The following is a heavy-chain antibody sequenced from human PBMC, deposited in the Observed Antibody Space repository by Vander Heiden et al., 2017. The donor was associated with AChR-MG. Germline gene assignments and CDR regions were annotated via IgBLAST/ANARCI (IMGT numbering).Heavy chain of an antibody. J-gene: IGHJ5*02. CDR1: GGSISSGGYY. Sequence: QVQLQESGPGLVKPSQTLSLTCPVSGGSISSGGYYWSWIRQHPGKGLEWIGYIYYSGSTYYNPSLKSRVTISVDTSKNQFSLKLSSVTAADTAVYYCARGKDSSANWFDPWGQGTLVTVSS. CDR2: IYYSGST. V-gene: IGHV4-31*03. D-gene: IGHD6-25*01. CDR3: ARGKDSSANWFDP.